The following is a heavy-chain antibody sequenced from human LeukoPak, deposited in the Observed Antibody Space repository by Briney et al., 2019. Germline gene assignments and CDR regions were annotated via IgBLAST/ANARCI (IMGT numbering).Heavy chain of an antibody. Sequence: GGSLRLSCAASGFTFSSYAMSWVRQAPGKGLEWVSAISGSGGSTYYADSVKGRFTISRDNSKNALYLQMNSLRAEDTAVYYCAKGGGQLDNPHFDYWGQGTLVTVSS. D-gene: IGHD1-1*01. V-gene: IGHV3-23*01. CDR2: ISGSGGST. J-gene: IGHJ4*02. CDR1: GFTFSSYA. CDR3: AKGGGQLDNPHFDY.